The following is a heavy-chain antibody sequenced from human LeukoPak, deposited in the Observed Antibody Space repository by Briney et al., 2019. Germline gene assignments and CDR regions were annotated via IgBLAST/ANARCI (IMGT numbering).Heavy chain of an antibody. CDR3: TTDPHFVLTVYAPDC. CDR1: GFTFSNAW. J-gene: IGHJ4*02. Sequence: AGGSLRLSCAASGFTFSNAWMSWVRQAPGKGLEWVGRIKNKIDGGTTDYAAPVKGRFTISRDDSENTLYLQMNSLKTEDTAIYYCTTDPHFVLTVYAPDCWGQGTLVTVSS. CDR2: IKNKIDGGTT. V-gene: IGHV3-15*01. D-gene: IGHD2-8*01.